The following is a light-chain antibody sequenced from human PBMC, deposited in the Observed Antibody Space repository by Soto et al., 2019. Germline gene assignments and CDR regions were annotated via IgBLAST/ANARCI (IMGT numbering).Light chain of an antibody. Sequence: QSVLTQPASVSGSPGQSLTISCTGASSDVGGYNYVSWYQQHPGKAPKLIIYDVSNRPSGVSSRFSGSKSGNTASLTISGLQTEDEADYYCKSFTSSITYVFGTGTKVTVL. CDR1: SSDVGGYNY. V-gene: IGLV2-14*03. J-gene: IGLJ1*01. CDR3: KSFTSSITYV. CDR2: DVS.